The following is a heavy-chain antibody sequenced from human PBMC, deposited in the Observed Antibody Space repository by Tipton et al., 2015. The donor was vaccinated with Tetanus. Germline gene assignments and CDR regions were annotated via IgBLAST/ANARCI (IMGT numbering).Heavy chain of an antibody. J-gene: IGHJ4*02. CDR2: ISHSGTT. Sequence: GLVKPSGTLSLTCDVSGGPVSSSNWWSWVRQAPGKGLEWLGYISHSGTTNYNPSLMSRVTLSLDTARGQFSLKLTSVTAADAAAYFCARDRRDFAYDSRGFYSPLYYFDNWGQGVRVTVSS. CDR1: GGPVSSSNW. V-gene: IGHV4-4*02. D-gene: IGHD3-22*01. CDR3: ARDRRDFAYDSRGFYSPLYYFDN.